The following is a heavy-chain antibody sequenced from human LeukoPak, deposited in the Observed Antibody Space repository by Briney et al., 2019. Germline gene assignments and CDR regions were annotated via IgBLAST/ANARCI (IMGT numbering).Heavy chain of an antibody. D-gene: IGHD1-26*01. CDR1: GYTFTGYY. CDR2: INPNSGGT. Sequence: GASVKVSCKASGYTFTGYYMHWVRQAPGQGLEWMGWINPNSGGTNYAQKFQGRVTMTRDTSISTAYMELSSLRSDDTAVYYCARRGELPSPYFQHWGQGTLVTVSS. J-gene: IGHJ1*01. V-gene: IGHV1-2*02. CDR3: ARRGELPSPYFQH.